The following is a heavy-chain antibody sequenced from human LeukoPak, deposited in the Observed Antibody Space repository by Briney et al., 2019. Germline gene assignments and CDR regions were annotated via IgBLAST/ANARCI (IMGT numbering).Heavy chain of an antibody. CDR3: ARYYYDSSGYYPYFDY. CDR2: INAGNGNT. Sequence: GASVKVSCKASGYTFTNYALHWVRQAPGQRLEWMGWINAGNGNTKYSQKFQGRVTITRDTSASTAYMELSSLRSEDTAVYYCARYYYDSSGYYPYFDYWGQGTLVTVSS. J-gene: IGHJ4*02. V-gene: IGHV1-3*01. CDR1: GYTFTNYA. D-gene: IGHD3-22*01.